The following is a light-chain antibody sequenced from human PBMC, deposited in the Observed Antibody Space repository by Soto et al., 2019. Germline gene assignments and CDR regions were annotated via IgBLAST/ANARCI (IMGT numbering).Light chain of an antibody. CDR2: DVS. Sequence: DIQMTQSPSTLSASVGDRVTITCRASQPISDSLAWYQQKPGKAPDLLISDVSSLERGVASRFSGSGSGTEFTLTISSMQPDDFATYYCQQYHGYSRTFGQGTKVDIK. CDR1: QPISDS. J-gene: IGKJ1*01. CDR3: QQYHGYSRT. V-gene: IGKV1-5*01.